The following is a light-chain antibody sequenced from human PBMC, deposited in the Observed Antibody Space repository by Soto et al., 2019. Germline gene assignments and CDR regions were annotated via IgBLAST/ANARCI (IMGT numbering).Light chain of an antibody. CDR2: EVS. CDR1: SRDVGNYNS. J-gene: IGLJ1*01. V-gene: IGLV2-23*02. Sequence: QSVLTQPASVSGSPGQSITISCTGTSRDVGNYNSVSWYQQHPGKAPKLMIYEVSKRPSGVSNHFSGSKSGNTASLTISGLQAEDEADYYCCSYAGSSTFVFGTGTKVTV. CDR3: CSYAGSSTFV.